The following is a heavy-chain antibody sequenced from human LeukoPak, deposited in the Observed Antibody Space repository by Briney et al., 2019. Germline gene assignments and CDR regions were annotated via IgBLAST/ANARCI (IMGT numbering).Heavy chain of an antibody. CDR2: ITSRSSYM. CDR3: TRDPIAAAASGGDN. Sequence: GGSLRLSCAASGFTFSDYSMNWARQAPGKGLEWVSSITSRSSYMYYGDSVKGRFTISRDNAKNSLYLQMNSLRAEDTAVYYCTRDPIAAAASGGDNWGQGTLVTVSS. V-gene: IGHV3-21*01. D-gene: IGHD6-13*01. CDR1: GFTFSDYS. J-gene: IGHJ4*02.